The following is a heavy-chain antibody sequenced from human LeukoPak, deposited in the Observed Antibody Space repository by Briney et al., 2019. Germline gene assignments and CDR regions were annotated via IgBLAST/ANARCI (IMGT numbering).Heavy chain of an antibody. J-gene: IGHJ4*02. CDR2: IYYSGGT. CDR3: ARGRVSPNPRLVYYFDY. D-gene: IGHD5/OR15-5a*01. CDR1: GGSISSGDYY. Sequence: PSETLSLTCTVSGGSISSGDYYWSWSRQPPGKGLEWIGYIYYSGGTYYNPSLKSRVTISVDTSKNQFSLKLSSVTAADTAVYYCARGRVSPNPRLVYYFDYWGQGTLVTVSS. V-gene: IGHV4-30-4*01.